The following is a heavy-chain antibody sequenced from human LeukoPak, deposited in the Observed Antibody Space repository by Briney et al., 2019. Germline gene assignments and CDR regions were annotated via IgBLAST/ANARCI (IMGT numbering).Heavy chain of an antibody. D-gene: IGHD3-10*01. J-gene: IGHJ4*02. Sequence: SETLSLTCTVSGGSISSYYWSWIRQPPGKGLEWIGYIYTSGSTNYNPSLKSRVTISVDTSKNQFSLKLSSVTAADTAVYYCASYGSGIFDYWGRGTLVTVSS. CDR3: ASYGSGIFDY. CDR1: GGSISSYY. CDR2: IYTSGST. V-gene: IGHV4-4*09.